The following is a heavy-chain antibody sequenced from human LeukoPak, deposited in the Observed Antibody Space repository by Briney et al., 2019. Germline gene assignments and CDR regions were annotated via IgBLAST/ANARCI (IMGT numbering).Heavy chain of an antibody. Sequence: AGGSLRLSCAVSGFIFSSYWMSWARQAPGKGLEWVANIKEDGSEKYYVDSVKGRFTISRDNAKNSQYLQMSSLRVEDTAVYYCAGGPLITAAVKSGGQGTLVTVSS. CDR1: GFIFSSYW. CDR2: IKEDGSEK. D-gene: IGHD6-13*01. CDR3: AGGPLITAAVKS. V-gene: IGHV3-7*01. J-gene: IGHJ4*02.